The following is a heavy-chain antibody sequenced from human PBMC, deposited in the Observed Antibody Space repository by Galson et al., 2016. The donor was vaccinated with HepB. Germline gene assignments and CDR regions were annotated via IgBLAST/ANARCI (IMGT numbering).Heavy chain of an antibody. CDR3: ARAERWGAAGGSFQLDC. CDR2: IKSNPDGGTT. CDR1: GFTFSNAW. J-gene: IGHJ4*02. Sequence: SLRLSCAVSGFTFSNAWMSWVRQAPGKGLEWGGRIKSNPDGGTTDYAAPVKGRFIISRVDSKNTLYLQMNSLRPDDTAVYYCARAERWGAAGGSFQLDCWGQGTLVTVSS. D-gene: IGHD6-13*01. V-gene: IGHV3-15*01.